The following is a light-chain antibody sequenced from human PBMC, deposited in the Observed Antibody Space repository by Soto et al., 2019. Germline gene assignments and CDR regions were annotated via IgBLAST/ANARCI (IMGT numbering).Light chain of an antibody. CDR1: QGIRND. J-gene: IGKJ4*01. Sequence: AIQMTQSPSSLSASVGDRVTITRRASQGIRNDLGWYQQKPGKAPKLLIFAASSLQSGVPSRFSGSGSGTDFTLTISSLQPEDFATYYCLQDYNYPLTFGGGTKVDIK. V-gene: IGKV1-6*01. CDR2: AAS. CDR3: LQDYNYPLT.